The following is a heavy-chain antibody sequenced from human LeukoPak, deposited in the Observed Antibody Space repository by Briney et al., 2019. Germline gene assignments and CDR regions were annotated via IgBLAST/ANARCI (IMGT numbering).Heavy chain of an antibody. J-gene: IGHJ5*02. D-gene: IGHD6-13*01. CDR3: ARDSAAGNWFDP. CDR2: IIPIFGTA. V-gene: IGHV1-69*13. CDR1: GGTFISYA. Sequence: SVMVSCKASGGTFISYAISWVQQAPGQGLEWMGGIIPIFGTANYAQKFQGRVTITADESTSTAYMELSSLRSEDTAVYYCARDSAAGNWFDPWGQGTLVTVSS.